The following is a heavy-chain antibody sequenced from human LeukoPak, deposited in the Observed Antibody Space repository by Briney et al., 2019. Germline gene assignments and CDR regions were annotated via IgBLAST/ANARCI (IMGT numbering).Heavy chain of an antibody. J-gene: IGHJ3*02. CDR3: ARIRITMIEDAFDI. Sequence: SETLSLTCTVSGGSISSYYRSWIRQPPGKGLEWIGYIYYSGSTNYNPSLKSRVTISVDTSKNQFSLKLSSVTAADTAVYYCARIRITMIEDAFDIWGQGTMVSVSS. D-gene: IGHD3-22*01. CDR1: GGSISSYY. V-gene: IGHV4-59*08. CDR2: IYYSGST.